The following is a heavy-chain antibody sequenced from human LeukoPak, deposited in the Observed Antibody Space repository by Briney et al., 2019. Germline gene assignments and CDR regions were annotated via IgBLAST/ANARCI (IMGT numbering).Heavy chain of an antibody. CDR1: GGSISPYC. V-gene: IGHV4-59*01. J-gene: IGHJ3*02. D-gene: IGHD3-22*01. CDR3: ARHYYDSSGYDAFDI. CDR2: IFYTGNT. Sequence: PSETLSLICTVSGGSISPYCWNWIRQPPGKGLEWIGYIFYTGNTNYNPSLKSRVTISVDTSKNQFSLKLNSVTAADTAVFYCARHYYDSSGYDAFDIWGQGTMVTVSS.